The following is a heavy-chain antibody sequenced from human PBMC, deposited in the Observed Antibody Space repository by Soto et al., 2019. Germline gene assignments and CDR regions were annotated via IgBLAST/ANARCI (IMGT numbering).Heavy chain of an antibody. CDR3: ARDCSSSSCSIWHC. CDR1: GFSISNYA. D-gene: IGHD2-2*01. Sequence: PGGSLRLSCAASGFSISNYAMTWVRQAPGKGLEWVSGITGSGDKTYYADSVKGRFIISRDNSKNTLYLQMNSLRAEDTALYYCARDCSSSSCSIWHCWGQGTLVTVSS. V-gene: IGHV3-23*01. CDR2: ITGSGDKT. J-gene: IGHJ4*02.